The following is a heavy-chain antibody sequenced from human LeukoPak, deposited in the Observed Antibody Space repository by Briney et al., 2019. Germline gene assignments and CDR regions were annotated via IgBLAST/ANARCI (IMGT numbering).Heavy chain of an antibody. CDR2: INPSGGST. Sequence: ASVKVSCKASGYTFTSYYMHWVRQAPGQGLEGMGIINPSGGSTSYAQKFQGRVTMTRDPSTSTVHMVPASLRSDDTAVYYCARDHERAWYYDSSGSVSMDYWGQGTLVTVSS. D-gene: IGHD3-22*01. V-gene: IGHV1-46*01. CDR1: GYTFTSYY. J-gene: IGHJ4*02. CDR3: ARDHERAWYYDSSGSVSMDY.